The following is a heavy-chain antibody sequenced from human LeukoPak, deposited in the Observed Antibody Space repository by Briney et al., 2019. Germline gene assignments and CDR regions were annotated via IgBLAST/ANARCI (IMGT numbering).Heavy chain of an antibody. CDR1: GYSFTSYW. D-gene: IGHD3-22*01. CDR2: IYPGDSDT. CDR3: ARPSGNYDSSEQFDY. Sequence: GESLKISCKGSGYSFTSYWIGWVRQMPGKGLEWMGIIYPGDSDTRYSPSFQGQVTISADKSISTAYLQWSSLKASDTATYYCARPSGNYDSSEQFDYWGQGTLVTVSS. J-gene: IGHJ4*02. V-gene: IGHV5-51*01.